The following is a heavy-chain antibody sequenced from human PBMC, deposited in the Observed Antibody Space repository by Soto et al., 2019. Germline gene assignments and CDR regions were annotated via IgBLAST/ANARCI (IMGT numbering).Heavy chain of an antibody. CDR3: VAGSPFDY. J-gene: IGHJ4*02. D-gene: IGHD1-26*01. CDR2: VTRKSDGETT. CDR1: GFIFGDAW. Sequence: DVQLEDSGGAWVRPGGSLRLSCAGSGFIFGDAWLSWVRQAPGKGLEWVARVTRKSDGETTDYAAPVTGRFTIARDASKQTVVLQRNSLKWDEASIYYCVAGSPFDYLRQGTLVTFSS. V-gene: IGHV3-15*02.